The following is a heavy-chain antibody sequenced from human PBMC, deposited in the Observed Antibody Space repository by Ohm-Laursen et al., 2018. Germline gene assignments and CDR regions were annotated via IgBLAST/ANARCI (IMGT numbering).Heavy chain of an antibody. J-gene: IGHJ3*02. D-gene: IGHD2-15*01. CDR1: GYTFTSYG. V-gene: IGHV1-18*01. CDR2: ISAHNGNT. CDR3: ARDSRVVVAATRVPDAFDI. Sequence: ASVKVSCKASGYTFTSYGISWVRQAPGQGLEWLGWISAHNGNTKNAQKLQGRVTMTRDTSTSTVYMELSSLRSEDTAVYYCARDSRVVVAATRVPDAFDIWGQGTMVTVSS.